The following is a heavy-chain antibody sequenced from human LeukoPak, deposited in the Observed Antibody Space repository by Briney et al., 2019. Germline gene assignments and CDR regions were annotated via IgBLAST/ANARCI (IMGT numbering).Heavy chain of an antibody. CDR3: ARHATPGYSYGPIDF. CDR1: GGSITSYY. D-gene: IGHD5-18*01. Sequence: SETLSLTCTVSGGSITSYYWSWIRQAPGKGLEWIGYIYYSGSTNYNPSLKSRVTISVDTSKNQFSLKLSSVTAADTAVYYCARHATPGYSYGPIDFWGQGTLVNVSS. V-gene: IGHV4-59*08. CDR2: IYYSGST. J-gene: IGHJ4*02.